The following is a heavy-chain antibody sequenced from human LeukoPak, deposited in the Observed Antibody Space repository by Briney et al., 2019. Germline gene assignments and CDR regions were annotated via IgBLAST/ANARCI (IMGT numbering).Heavy chain of an antibody. J-gene: IGHJ6*03. D-gene: IGHD3-22*01. Sequence: SVKVPHKASVGTLSSYANSRVRQAPGQGLEWMGGIIPIFGTANYAQKFQGRVTITTDESTSTAYMELSSLRSEDTAVYYCASGRYYDSSGYSGDYYMDVWGKGTTVTVSS. CDR2: IIPIFGTA. CDR3: ASGRYYDSSGYSGDYYMDV. CDR1: VGTLSSYA. V-gene: IGHV1-69*05.